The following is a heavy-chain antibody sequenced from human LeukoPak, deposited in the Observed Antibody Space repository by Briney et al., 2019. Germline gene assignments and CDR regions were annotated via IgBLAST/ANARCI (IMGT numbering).Heavy chain of an antibody. Sequence: PSETLSLTCTVSGGSVSSGSYYWSWIRQPPGKGLEWIGYIYYSGSTNYNPSLKSRVTISADTSKNQFFLKMSSVTAADTAVYYCASGGNRATYDYWGQGTLVTVSS. CDR3: ASGGNRATYDY. CDR1: GGSVSSGSYY. V-gene: IGHV4-61*01. J-gene: IGHJ4*02. CDR2: IYYSGST. D-gene: IGHD1-14*01.